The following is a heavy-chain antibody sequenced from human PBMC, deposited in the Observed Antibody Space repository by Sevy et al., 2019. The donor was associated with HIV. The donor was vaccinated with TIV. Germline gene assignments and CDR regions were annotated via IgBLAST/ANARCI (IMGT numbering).Heavy chain of an antibody. J-gene: IGHJ4*02. CDR1: GFTFSNAW. V-gene: IGHV3-15*01. Sequence: GGSLRLSCAASGFTFSNAWMIWVRQAPGKGLEWVGRIKSKSEGETTDYAAPVKGRFTISREDSKITLYLQMNSLKSEDSAVYDCATGIVGAVAGSAVVFDYWGQGTLVTVSS. CDR3: ATGIVGAVAGSAVVFDY. D-gene: IGHD6-19*01. CDR2: IKSKSEGETT.